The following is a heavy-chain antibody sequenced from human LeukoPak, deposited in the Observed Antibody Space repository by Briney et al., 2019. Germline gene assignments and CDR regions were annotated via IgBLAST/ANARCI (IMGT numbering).Heavy chain of an antibody. J-gene: IGHJ6*02. D-gene: IGHD5-12*01. CDR2: MNPNSGNT. CDR3: ARSGYSGYDPYYYYGMDV. Sequence: GASVKVSRKASGYTFTSYDINWVRQATGQGLEWMGWMNPNSGNTGYAQKFQGRVTMTRNTSISTAYMELSSLRSEDTAVYYCARSGYSGYDPYYYYGMDVWGQGTTVTVSS. CDR1: GYTFTSYD. V-gene: IGHV1-8*01.